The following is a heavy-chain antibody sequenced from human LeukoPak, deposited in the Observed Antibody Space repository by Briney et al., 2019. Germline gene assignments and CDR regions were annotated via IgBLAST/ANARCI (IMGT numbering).Heavy chain of an antibody. J-gene: IGHJ4*02. CDR3: AKDLWESIAAYFDY. D-gene: IGHD6-6*01. Sequence: GGSLRLPCAASGFTFSSYGMHWVRQAPGKGLEWVAVISYDGSNKYYADSVKGRFTISRDNSKNTLYLQMNSLRAEDTAVYYCAKDLWESIAAYFDYWGQGTLVTVSS. V-gene: IGHV3-30*18. CDR2: ISYDGSNK. CDR1: GFTFSSYG.